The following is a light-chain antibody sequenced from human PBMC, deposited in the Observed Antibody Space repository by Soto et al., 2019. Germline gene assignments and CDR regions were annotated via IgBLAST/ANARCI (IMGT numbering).Light chain of an antibody. V-gene: IGKV3-11*01. CDR2: DAS. J-gene: IGKJ1*01. CDR3: QHRSNWPRT. Sequence: EIVLTQSRATLSLSPGERATLSCRASQSVSSYLAWYQQKPGQAPRLLIYDASNRATGIPARFSGSGSGTDFTLTISSLEPEDFAVYYCQHRSNWPRTFGQGTKVEIK. CDR1: QSVSSY.